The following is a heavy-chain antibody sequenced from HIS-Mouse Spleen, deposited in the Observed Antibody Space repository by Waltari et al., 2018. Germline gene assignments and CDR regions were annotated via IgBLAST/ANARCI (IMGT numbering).Heavy chain of an antibody. CDR3: ARDWRGTPGYSYDYGMDV. D-gene: IGHD5-18*01. CDR1: GGSISSGGYY. CDR2: IYYSGRT. Sequence: QVQLQESGPGLVKPSQTLSLTCTVSGGSISSGGYYWIWTRQHPGKGLEWIGYIYYSGRTYYNPSLKSRVTISVDTSKNQFSLKLSSVTAADTAVYYCARDWRGTPGYSYDYGMDVWGQGTTVTVSS. V-gene: IGHV4-31*03. J-gene: IGHJ6*02.